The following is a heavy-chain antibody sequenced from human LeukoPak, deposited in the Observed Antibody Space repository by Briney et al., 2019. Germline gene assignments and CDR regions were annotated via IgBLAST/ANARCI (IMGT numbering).Heavy chain of an antibody. V-gene: IGHV3-30-3*01. Sequence: GRSLRLSCAATGFTFSNYAIHWVRQAPGKGLEWVAFISDDGSRQHYADSVKGRFTIPRDNSKNTLNLQMNSLRAEDTAVYYCVKDRTGTYTLDYWGQGTLVTVSS. CDR3: VKDRTGTYTLDY. CDR1: GFTFSNYA. J-gene: IGHJ4*02. D-gene: IGHD3-10*01. CDR2: ISDDGSRQ.